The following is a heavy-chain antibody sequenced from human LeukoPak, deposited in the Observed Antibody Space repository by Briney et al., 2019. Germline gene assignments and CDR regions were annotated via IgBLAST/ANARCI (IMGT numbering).Heavy chain of an antibody. CDR3: ARESRYYGSGSYSYYFDY. CDR2: IYYSGST. J-gene: IGHJ4*02. V-gene: IGHV4-59*01. CDR1: GGSISSYY. D-gene: IGHD3-10*01. Sequence: SETLSLTCTVSGGSISSYYWSWIRQPPGKGLEWIAYIYYSGSTNYNPSLKSRVTISVDTSKNQFSLKLSSVTAADTAVYYCARESRYYGSGSYSYYFDYWGQGTLVTVSS.